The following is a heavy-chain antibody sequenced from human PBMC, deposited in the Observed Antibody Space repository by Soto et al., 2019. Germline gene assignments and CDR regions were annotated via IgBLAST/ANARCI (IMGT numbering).Heavy chain of an antibody. CDR2: VWSDGSNK. CDR3: ARALTVNDYFDY. Sequence: PGESLKISCSASGFPFRSYAMRWVRQAPGKGLEWVGAVWSDGSNKYYADSVEGRFSISRDNSQNALYLQMNTLGAQDTAIYFCARALTVNDYFDYWGQGTLVTVSS. CDR1: GFPFRSYA. V-gene: IGHV3-33*01. D-gene: IGHD4-17*01. J-gene: IGHJ4*02.